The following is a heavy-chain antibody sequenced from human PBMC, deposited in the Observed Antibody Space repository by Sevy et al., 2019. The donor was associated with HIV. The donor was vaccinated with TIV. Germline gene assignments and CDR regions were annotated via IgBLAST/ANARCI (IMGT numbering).Heavy chain of an antibody. CDR2: IWYDGSNK. CDR3: AREGGKGWIQLWLRYFEY. V-gene: IGHV3-33*01. D-gene: IGHD5-18*01. CDR1: GFTFSSYG. Sequence: GGSLRLSCAASGFTFSSYGMHWVRQAPGKGLEWVAVIWYDGSNKYYADSVKGRFTISRDNSKNTLYLQMNSLRAEDTAVYYCAREGGKGWIQLWLRYFEYWGQGTLVTVSS. J-gene: IGHJ4*02.